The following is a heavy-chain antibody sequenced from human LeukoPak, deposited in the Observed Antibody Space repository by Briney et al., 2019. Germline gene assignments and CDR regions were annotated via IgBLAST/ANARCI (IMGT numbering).Heavy chain of an antibody. CDR2: IWYDGSDK. CDR3: ARDRSSGYLEY. CDR1: GFTFRSYG. Sequence: GGSLRLSCAASGFTFRSYGMHWVRQAPGKGLEWEAIIWYDGSDKYYADSVKGRFTISRDNSKNTLYLQMNSLRAEDTAVYYCARDRSSGYLEYWGQGTLVTVSS. D-gene: IGHD6-19*01. J-gene: IGHJ4*02. V-gene: IGHV3-33*01.